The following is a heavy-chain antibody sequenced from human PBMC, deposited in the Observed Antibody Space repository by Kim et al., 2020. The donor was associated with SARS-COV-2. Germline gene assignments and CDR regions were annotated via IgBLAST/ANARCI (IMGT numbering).Heavy chain of an antibody. Sequence: GGSLRLSCAASGFIVIRKHMSWVRQAPGKGLEWVSVIYSGGSTYYADPVKGRFTISRHNSENTLYLQMDSLRPEDTAVYYCARVAEDHYYGMDVWGQGTTVTVSS. CDR3: ARVAEDHYYGMDV. V-gene: IGHV3-53*04. CDR1: GFIVIRKH. D-gene: IGHD6-19*01. CDR2: IYSGGST. J-gene: IGHJ6*02.